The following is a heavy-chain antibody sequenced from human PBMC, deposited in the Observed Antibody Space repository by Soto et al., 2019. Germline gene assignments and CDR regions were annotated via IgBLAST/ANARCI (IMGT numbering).Heavy chain of an antibody. Sequence: SQTLSLTCVGSGDTVSSNSVAWNWVRQSPSRGLEWLGRTYYGSRWYSDYAVSVRGRIDINADTSKNQVSLQLNSVTPEDTAVYYCARSEEDSDYYYYGMDVWGQGTTVTVSS. CDR1: GDTVSSNSVA. CDR2: TYYGSRWYS. CDR3: ARSEEDSDYYYYGMDV. D-gene: IGHD2-15*01. V-gene: IGHV6-1*01. J-gene: IGHJ6*02.